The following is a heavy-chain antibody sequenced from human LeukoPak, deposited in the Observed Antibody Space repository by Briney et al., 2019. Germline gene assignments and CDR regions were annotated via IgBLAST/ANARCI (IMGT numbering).Heavy chain of an antibody. CDR3: ARGVDSGSYSWPNYYYYMDV. V-gene: IGHV1-8*03. Sequence: ASVKVSCKASGYTFTNYKIIWLRQATGQGPEWLGWMNPNSGNTGCAQKFQGRVTITRNTSISTAYMELSSLRSDDTAVYYCARGVDSGSYSWPNYYYYMDVWGKGTTVTVSS. CDR2: MNPNSGNT. D-gene: IGHD3-10*01. CDR1: GYTFTNYK. J-gene: IGHJ6*03.